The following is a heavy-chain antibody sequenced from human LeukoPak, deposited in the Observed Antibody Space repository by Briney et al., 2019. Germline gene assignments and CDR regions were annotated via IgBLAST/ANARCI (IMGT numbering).Heavy chain of an antibody. Sequence: PSQTLSLTCTVSGGSISSGDYYWSWIRQPPGKGLEWIGYIYYSGSTYYNPSLKSRATISVDTSKNQFSLKLSSVTAADTAVYYCASAMVRGVIRGFSNWFDPWGQGTLVTVSS. CDR2: IYYSGST. D-gene: IGHD3-10*01. J-gene: IGHJ5*02. CDR3: ASAMVRGVIRGFSNWFDP. V-gene: IGHV4-30-4*01. CDR1: GGSISSGDYY.